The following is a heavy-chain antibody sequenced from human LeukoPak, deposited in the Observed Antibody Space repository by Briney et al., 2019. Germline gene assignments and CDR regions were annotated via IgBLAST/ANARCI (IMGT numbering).Heavy chain of an antibody. CDR3: SKYKYGAFDI. J-gene: IGHJ3*02. D-gene: IGHD5-18*01. CDR2: AKSKTDGGTT. Sequence: GGSLRLSCATSGFTFTYVWMGWVRQAPGKGLEWVGRAKSKTDGGTTDYAAPVKGRFTISRDDSKNTLYLQMNSLKTEDTAVYYCSKYKYGAFDIWGQGTMVTVSS. V-gene: IGHV3-15*01. CDR1: GFTFTYVW.